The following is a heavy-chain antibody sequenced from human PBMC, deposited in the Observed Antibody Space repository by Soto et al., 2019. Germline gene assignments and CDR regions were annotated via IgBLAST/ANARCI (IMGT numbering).Heavy chain of an antibody. D-gene: IGHD2-15*01. CDR3: ARDNDCSGGSCHNYYYYGMDV. Sequence: QVQLVQSGAEVKKPGSSVKVSCKASGGTFSSYAISWVRQAPGQGLEWMGGIIPIFGTANYAQKFQGRVTITADESTSTAYMELSSLSSEDTAVYYCARDNDCSGGSCHNYYYYGMDVWGQGTTVTVSS. CDR1: GGTFSSYA. J-gene: IGHJ6*02. CDR2: IIPIFGTA. V-gene: IGHV1-69*12.